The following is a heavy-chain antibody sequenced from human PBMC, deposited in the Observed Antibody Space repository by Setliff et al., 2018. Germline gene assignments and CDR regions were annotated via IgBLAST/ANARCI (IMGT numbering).Heavy chain of an antibody. D-gene: IGHD3-10*01. CDR2: INHSGST. CDR1: GGSFSGYY. J-gene: IGHJ3*02. CDR3: ARRPTGPGAPLDI. Sequence: SETLSLTCAVYGGSFSGYYWSWIRQPPGKGLEWIGEINHSGSTNYNPSLKSRVTISVDTSKNQFSLKLSSVTAADTAVYYCARRPTGPGAPLDIWGHGTMVTVSS. V-gene: IGHV4-34*01.